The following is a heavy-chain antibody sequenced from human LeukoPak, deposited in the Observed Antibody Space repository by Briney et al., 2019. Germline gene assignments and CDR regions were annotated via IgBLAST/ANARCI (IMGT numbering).Heavy chain of an antibody. CDR3: ARDPGIAAAGTVGYFDS. CDR2: ISSSGSTI. V-gene: IGHV3-48*03. J-gene: IGHJ4*02. CDR1: GFTYSSYE. Sequence: GGSLRLSCAASGFTYSSYEMNWVRQAPGKGLEWVSYISSSGSTIYYADSVKGRFTISRDNAKNSLYLQMNSLRAEDTAVYYCARDPGIAAAGTVGYFDSWGQGILVTVSS. D-gene: IGHD6-13*01.